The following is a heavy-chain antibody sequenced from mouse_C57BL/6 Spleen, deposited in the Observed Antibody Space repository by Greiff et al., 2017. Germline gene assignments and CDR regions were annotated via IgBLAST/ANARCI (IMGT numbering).Heavy chain of an antibody. CDR2: IRNKANGYTT. V-gene: IGHV7-3*01. CDR3: ARLWGYAMDY. Sequence: EVKLQESGGGLVQPGGSLSLSCAASGFTFTDYYMSWVRQPPGKALEWLGFIRNKANGYTTEYSASVKGRFTISRDNSQSILYLQMNALRAEDSATYYCARLWGYAMDYWGQGTSVTVSS. J-gene: IGHJ4*01. D-gene: IGHD1-1*02. CDR1: GFTFTDYY.